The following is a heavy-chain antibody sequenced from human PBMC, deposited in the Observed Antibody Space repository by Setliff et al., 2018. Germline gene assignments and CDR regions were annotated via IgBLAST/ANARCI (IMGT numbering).Heavy chain of an antibody. CDR1: GFTFFSYT. Sequence: PGGSLRLSCTTSGFTFFSYTMNWVRQAPGKGLEWVSAITDDGGTTHYAGSVKGRFTIARDNSNSTLYLRLNSLRAEDTARYYCAKGKGPQPRPSLDYWGQGTLVTVSS. J-gene: IGHJ4*02. CDR2: ITDDGGTT. V-gene: IGHV3-23*01. CDR3: AKGKGPQPRPSLDY.